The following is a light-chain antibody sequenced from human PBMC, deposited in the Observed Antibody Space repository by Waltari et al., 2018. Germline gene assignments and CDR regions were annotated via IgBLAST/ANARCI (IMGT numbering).Light chain of an antibody. J-gene: IGKJ1*01. CDR3: QQYGSSPWT. Sequence: EIVLTQSPGTLSLSPGERAALSCRASQSVSSGYFAWSQQKPGHAPRLLLFGASNRATGIPDRFSGSGSRTDFTVTISRLEPEDFAVYYCQQYGSSPWTFGQGTKVEIK. CDR1: QSVSSGY. CDR2: GAS. V-gene: IGKV3-20*01.